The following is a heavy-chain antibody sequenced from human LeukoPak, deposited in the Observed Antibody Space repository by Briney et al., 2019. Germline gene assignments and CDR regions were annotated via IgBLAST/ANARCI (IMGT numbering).Heavy chain of an antibody. V-gene: IGHV3-73*01. CDR3: IRYRMLTGNDYN. CDR1: GFTFSGSA. J-gene: IGHJ4*02. CDR2: IRSKANSYAT. Sequence: GGSLRLSCAASGFTFSGSAMHWVRQASGKGLELVGRIRSKANSYATAYAASVTGRFTISRDDSKNTAYLQMNSLKTEDTAVYYCIRYRMLTGNDYNWGQGTLVTVSS. D-gene: IGHD4/OR15-4a*01.